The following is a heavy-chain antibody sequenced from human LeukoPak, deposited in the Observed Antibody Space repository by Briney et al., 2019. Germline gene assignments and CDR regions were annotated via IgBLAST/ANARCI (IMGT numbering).Heavy chain of an antibody. V-gene: IGHV1-58*02. CDR3: AAGGVTTVTTAGYDY. D-gene: IGHD4-17*01. CDR2: IVVGSGNT. CDR1: GFTFTRSA. Sequence: GASVKVSCKASGFTFTRSAIQWVRQARGQRLEWIGWIVVGSGNTKCAQKFQERVTSIRDMSTSTGYMELSSLRSEDTAVYYGAAGGVTTVTTAGYDYWGQGTLVTVST. J-gene: IGHJ4*02.